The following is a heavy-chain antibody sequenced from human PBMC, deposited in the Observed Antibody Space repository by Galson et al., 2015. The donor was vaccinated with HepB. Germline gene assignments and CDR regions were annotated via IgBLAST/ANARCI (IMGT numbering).Heavy chain of an antibody. CDR1: GYTFSSYS. V-gene: IGHV1-18*01. D-gene: IGHD2-15*01. CDR2: INPYNRKT. J-gene: IGHJ5*02. Sequence: SVKVSCKASGYTFSSYSITWVRQAPGQGLEWMGWINPYNRKTSYSQKLQGRVIMTRDTSTSTAYMELRRLRSDDTAVYYCSRGALVVGVAATQNNWFDPWGQGTLVTVSS. CDR3: SRGALVVGVAATQNNWFDP.